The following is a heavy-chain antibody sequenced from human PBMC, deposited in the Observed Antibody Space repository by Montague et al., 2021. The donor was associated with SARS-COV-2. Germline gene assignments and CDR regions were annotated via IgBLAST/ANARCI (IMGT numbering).Heavy chain of an antibody. CDR2: IYYSGST. CDR3: AREVRGRIVVVIAIPYYYCDY. Sequence: SETLSLTCTVSGGSISSSSYYWGWIRQPPGKGLEWIGSIYYSGSTYYNPSLKSRVTISVDTSKNQFSLKLSSVTAADTAVYHCAREVRGRIVVVIAIPYYYCDYWGQGTLVTVSS. V-gene: IGHV4-39*02. D-gene: IGHD2-21*01. J-gene: IGHJ4*02. CDR1: GGSISSSSYY.